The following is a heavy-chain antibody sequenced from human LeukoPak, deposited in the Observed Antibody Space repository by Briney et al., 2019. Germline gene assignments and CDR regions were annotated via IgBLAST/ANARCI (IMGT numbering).Heavy chain of an antibody. J-gene: IGHJ4*02. D-gene: IGHD3-16*01. CDR1: GFTFSGHY. Sequence: GGSLRLSCAASGFTFSGHYMTWIRQAPGKGLECISYISRTSSYIYYADSVKGRFTISRDNARNSLYLQMNSLRAEDTAVYYCARDIGDFGFDYWGQGTLVTVSS. V-gene: IGHV3-11*06. CDR2: ISRTSSYI. CDR3: ARDIGDFGFDY.